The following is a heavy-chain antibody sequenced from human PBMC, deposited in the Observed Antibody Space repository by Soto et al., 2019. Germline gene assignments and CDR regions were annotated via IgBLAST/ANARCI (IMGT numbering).Heavy chain of an antibody. V-gene: IGHV4-61*01. J-gene: IGHJ4*02. D-gene: IGHD1-26*01. CDR2: IYYSGST. Sequence: PSETLSLTCTVSGGSVSSGSYYWSWIRQPPGKGLEWIGYIYYSGSTNYNPSLKSRVTISVDTSKNQFSLKLSSVTAADTAVYYCARDLGGSYIDYWGQGTLVTVSS. CDR3: ARDLGGSYIDY. CDR1: GGSVSSGSYY.